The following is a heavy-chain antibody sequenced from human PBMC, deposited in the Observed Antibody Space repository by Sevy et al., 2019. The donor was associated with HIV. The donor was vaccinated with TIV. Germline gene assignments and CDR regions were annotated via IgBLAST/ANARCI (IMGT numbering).Heavy chain of an antibody. V-gene: IGHV3-72*01. Sequence: GGSLRLSCAASGFTFSDHYMDWVRQAPGKGLEWVGRIRDKDNSHTTEYAASVNGRFTISRDDSKKSLYLQMNSLRVEDTAVYYCARDEGGYDPLDYWGQGTLVTVSS. CDR1: GFTFSDHY. J-gene: IGHJ4*02. D-gene: IGHD3-16*01. CDR2: IRDKDNSHTT. CDR3: ARDEGGYDPLDY.